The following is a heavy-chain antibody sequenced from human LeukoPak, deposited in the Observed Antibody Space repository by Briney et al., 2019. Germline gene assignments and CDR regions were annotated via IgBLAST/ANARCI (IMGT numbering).Heavy chain of an antibody. D-gene: IGHD3-3*01. J-gene: IGHJ5*02. CDR2: IYTSGST. CDR3: ARDPTYYDLGWFDP. CDR1: GGSITSYY. V-gene: IGHV4-4*07. Sequence: SETLSLTCTVSGGSITSYYWSWIRQPAGKGLEWIGRIYTSGSTNYNPSLKSRVTMSIDTSKNQFSLKLNSVTAADTAVYYCARDPTYYDLGWFDPWGQGTLVTVSS.